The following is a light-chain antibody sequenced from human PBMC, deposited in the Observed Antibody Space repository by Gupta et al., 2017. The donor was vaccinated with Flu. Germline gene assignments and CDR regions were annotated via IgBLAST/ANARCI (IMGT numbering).Light chain of an antibody. CDR1: NSNIGSNT. CDR3: AAWDDSLNSYV. J-gene: IGLJ1*01. Sequence: QSVLTQPPSASGTPGQRVTISCSVSNSNIGSNTVNWYQQLPGTAPKLLIYSNNQRPSGVPDRFTGSKSGTSASLAISGLQSEDEADYYCAAWDDSLNSYVFGTGTKVTVV. V-gene: IGLV1-44*01. CDR2: SNN.